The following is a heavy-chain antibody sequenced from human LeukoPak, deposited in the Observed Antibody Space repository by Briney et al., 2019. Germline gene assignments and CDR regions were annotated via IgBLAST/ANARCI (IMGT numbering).Heavy chain of an antibody. CDR3: ARDGMVVRPYNWFDP. J-gene: IGHJ5*02. CDR1: GYTFTSYY. V-gene: IGHV1-46*01. D-gene: IGHD4/OR15-4a*01. Sequence: ASVKVSCKASGYTFTSYYMHWVRQAPGQGLEWMGIINPSGGSTSYAQKFQGRVTMTRGTSTSTVYMELSSLRSEDTAVYYCARDGMVVRPYNWFDPWGQGTLVTVSS. CDR2: INPSGGST.